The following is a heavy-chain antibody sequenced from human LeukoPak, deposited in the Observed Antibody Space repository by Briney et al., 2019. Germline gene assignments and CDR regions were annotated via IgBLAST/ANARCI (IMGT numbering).Heavy chain of an antibody. CDR2: ISYDGSNK. V-gene: IGHV3-30*04. D-gene: IGHD2-2*01. J-gene: IGHJ4*02. Sequence: GGSLRLSCAASGFTFSSYAMHWVRQAPGKGLEWVAVISYDGSNKYYADSVKGRFTISRDNSKNTLYLQMNSLRAEDTAVYYCARGESGIVVVPAAPLDYWGQGTLVTVCS. CDR3: ARGESGIVVVPAAPLDY. CDR1: GFTFSSYA.